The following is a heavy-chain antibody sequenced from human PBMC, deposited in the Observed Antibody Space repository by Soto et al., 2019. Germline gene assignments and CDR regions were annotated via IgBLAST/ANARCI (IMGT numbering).Heavy chain of an antibody. J-gene: IGHJ3*02. V-gene: IGHV4-59*01. CDR1: GGSISTYY. Sequence: QVQLQESGPGLVKPSETLSLTCTVSGGSISTYYWSWIRQPPGKGLEWIGYIYYTGSTNYTPSLKSRVTISVDTSKNQFSLKLRSVTAADTAVYYCARGKEGKYDAFDIWGQGTMVTVSS. CDR3: ARGKEGKYDAFDI. CDR2: IYYTGST.